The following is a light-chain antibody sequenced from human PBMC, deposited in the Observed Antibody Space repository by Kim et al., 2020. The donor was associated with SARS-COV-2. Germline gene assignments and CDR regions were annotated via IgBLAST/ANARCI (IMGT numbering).Light chain of an antibody. Sequence: PGEEAPLSCRASQSVSSNLAWYQQKPGQAPRLLIYGASTRATGIPARFSGSGSGTEFTLTISSLQSEDFAVYYCQQYNNWPPWTFGQGTKVDIK. V-gene: IGKV3-15*01. CDR2: GAS. CDR1: QSVSSN. J-gene: IGKJ1*01. CDR3: QQYNNWPPWT.